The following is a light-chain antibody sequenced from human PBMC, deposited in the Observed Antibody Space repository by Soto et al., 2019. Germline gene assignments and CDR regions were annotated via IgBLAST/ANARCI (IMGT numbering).Light chain of an antibody. J-gene: IGKJ4*01. CDR3: QQHHKWPLT. CDR1: ESINNN. Sequence: EIVMTQSPATLSVSPGEGATLSCTASESINNNLAWYQQKPGQAPRLLIYAATTRATGFPARFSGSGSGTEFTLTISGLQSEDVAVYYCQQHHKWPLTFGGGNKVDI. CDR2: AAT. V-gene: IGKV3-15*01.